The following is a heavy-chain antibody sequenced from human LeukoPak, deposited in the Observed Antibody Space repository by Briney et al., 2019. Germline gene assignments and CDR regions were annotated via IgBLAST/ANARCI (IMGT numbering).Heavy chain of an antibody. J-gene: IGHJ4*02. CDR1: GFTFSRYN. D-gene: IGHD3-22*01. CDR3: AGTDYYDSSGYFSRPDY. CDR2: ISSSSSYI. Sequence: PGESLRLSCAVSGFTFSRYNMNWVRQAPGKGLEWVSSISSSSSYIYYADSVKGRFTISRDNAKNSLYLQMNSLRAEDTAVYYCAGTDYYDSSGYFSRPDYWGQGTLVTVSS. V-gene: IGHV3-21*01.